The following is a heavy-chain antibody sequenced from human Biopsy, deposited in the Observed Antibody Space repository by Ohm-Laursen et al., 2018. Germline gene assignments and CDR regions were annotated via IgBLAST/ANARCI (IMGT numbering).Heavy chain of an antibody. Sequence: SSVKVSCKAPGGTFSNYGVNWVRQAPGQGLEWLGGNIPILGTGNYAQKFQDRVTVAADTSTSTATMELRSLRSDDTAVYYCARTVDTVVVTPSDHWGQGTLVTVSS. CDR2: NIPILGTG. CDR1: GGTFSNYG. D-gene: IGHD5-18*01. J-gene: IGHJ4*02. CDR3: ARTVDTVVVTPSDH. V-gene: IGHV1-69*06.